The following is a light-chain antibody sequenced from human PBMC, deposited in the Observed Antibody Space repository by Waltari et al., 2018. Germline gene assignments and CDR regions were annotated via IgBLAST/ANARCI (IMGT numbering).Light chain of an antibody. CDR3: LLHMGDGIWE. J-gene: IGLJ3*02. CDR2: STN. CDR1: SGSVSVSLY. Sequence: QSVVTQESSFSVSPGETVTLTCGLSSGSVSVSLYPNWYRQTPGQAPRTVMYSTNIRFSGVPDLFSCSILGNRAALTITGVQADDESDYYCLLHMGDGIWEFGGGTKLTVL. V-gene: IGLV8-61*01.